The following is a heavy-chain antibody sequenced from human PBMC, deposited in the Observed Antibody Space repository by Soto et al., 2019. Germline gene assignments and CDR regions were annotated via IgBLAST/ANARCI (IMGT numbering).Heavy chain of an antibody. CDR1: GGTFSSYA. J-gene: IGHJ4*02. Sequence: QVQLVQSGAEVKKPGSSVKVSCKASGGTFSSYAISWVRQSPGQGLEWMGGIIPIFGTANYAQKFQGRVTITAAESTSTASMELSSLRSEDTAVYYCARGEASGSGWAIIDYCGPGTLVTVSS. CDR3: ARGEASGSGWAIIDY. D-gene: IGHD1-26*01. V-gene: IGHV1-69*12. CDR2: IIPIFGTA.